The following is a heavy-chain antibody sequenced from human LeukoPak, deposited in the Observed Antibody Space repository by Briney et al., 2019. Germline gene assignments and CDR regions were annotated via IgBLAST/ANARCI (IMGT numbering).Heavy chain of an antibody. CDR2: IYYSGST. CDR3: ARVHRYCSGGSCYLFDY. CDR1: GGSISTYY. V-gene: IGHV4-59*01. J-gene: IGHJ4*02. Sequence: SETLSLTCTVSGGSISTYYWSWIRQPPGKGLEWIGYIYYSGSTKYNPSLKSRVTISVDTSKNQFSLKLSSVTAADTAVYYCARVHRYCSGGSCYLFDYWGQGTLVSVSS. D-gene: IGHD2-15*01.